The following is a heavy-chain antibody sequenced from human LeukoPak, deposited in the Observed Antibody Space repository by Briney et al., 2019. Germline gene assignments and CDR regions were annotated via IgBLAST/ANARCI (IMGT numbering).Heavy chain of an antibody. CDR1: GFTFDDYA. CDR3: AKDRSGSSSWDFDY. CDR2: ISWNSGSI. V-gene: IGHV3-9*03. J-gene: IGHJ4*02. Sequence: GGSLRLSCAASGFTFDDYAMHWVRQAPGKGLEWVSGISWNSGSIGYADSVKGRFTISRDNAKNSLYLQMNSLRAEDMALYYCAKDRSGSSSWDFDYWGQGTLSLSPQ. D-gene: IGHD6-13*01.